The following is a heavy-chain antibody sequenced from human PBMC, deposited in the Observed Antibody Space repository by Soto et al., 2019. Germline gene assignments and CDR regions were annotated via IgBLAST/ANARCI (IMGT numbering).Heavy chain of an antibody. CDR1: GGSISSSSYY. J-gene: IGHJ5*01. CDR3: ARQLRRGNWFDP. D-gene: IGHD2-21*02. CDR2: MYYIGTA. V-gene: IGHV4-39*01. Sequence: SETLSLTCTVSGGSISSSSYYWGWIRQPPGKGLEWIGSMYYIGTAYYNPSLKSRVTISVDTSKNQFSLKLSSVTAADTAVYYGARQLRRGNWFDPWGQGTLVTVSS.